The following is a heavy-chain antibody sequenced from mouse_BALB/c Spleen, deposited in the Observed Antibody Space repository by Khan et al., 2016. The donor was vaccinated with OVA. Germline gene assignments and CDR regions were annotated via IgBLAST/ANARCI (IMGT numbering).Heavy chain of an antibody. CDR1: GYSFTLYY. V-gene: IGHV1-26*01. CDR3: ARGYDFFAY. D-gene: IGHD2-14*01. J-gene: IGHJ3*01. CDR2: VNPNTGCS. Sequence: EVQLQESGSDLVKPGASVKISCKASGYSFTLYYMTWVKQSPGKSLEWIGRVNPNTGCSDYNQEFKVKAILTVDKLSNTAYMELHSLTSEDSAVYYCARGYDFFAYWGQGTLVTVSA.